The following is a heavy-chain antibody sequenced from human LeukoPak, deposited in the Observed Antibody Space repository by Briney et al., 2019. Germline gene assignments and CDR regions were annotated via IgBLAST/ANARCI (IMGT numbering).Heavy chain of an antibody. D-gene: IGHD6-13*01. CDR1: GFTFSSYG. Sequence: GGSLRLSCAASGFTFSSYGMHWVRQAPGKGLEWVAFIRYDGSNKYYADSVKGRFTISRDNSKNTLYLQMNSLRAEDTAVYYCARDTSIAAAGTGGLAYYYYYMDVWGKGTTVTVSS. J-gene: IGHJ6*03. CDR3: ARDTSIAAAGTGGLAYYYYYMDV. V-gene: IGHV3-30*02. CDR2: IRYDGSNK.